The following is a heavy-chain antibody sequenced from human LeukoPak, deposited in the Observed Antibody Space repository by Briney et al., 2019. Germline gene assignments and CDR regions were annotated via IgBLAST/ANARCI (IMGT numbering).Heavy chain of an antibody. Sequence: GGSLRLSCAASGFTFSSYGMHWVRQAPGKGLEWVAVISYDGSNKYYADSVKGRFTISRDNSKNTLYLQMNSLKTEDTAVYYCARAGIQLWLRVYYYGMDVWGQGTTVTVSS. D-gene: IGHD5-18*01. CDR1: GFTFSSYG. CDR2: ISYDGSNK. J-gene: IGHJ6*02. CDR3: ARAGIQLWLRVYYYGMDV. V-gene: IGHV3-30*03.